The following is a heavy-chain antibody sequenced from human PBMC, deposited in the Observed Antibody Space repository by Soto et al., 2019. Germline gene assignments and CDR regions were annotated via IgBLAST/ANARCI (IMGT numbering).Heavy chain of an antibody. CDR2: MNPNSGNT. CDR3: ARGGRRYYDSSGYYHFDY. CDR1: GYTFTSYD. Sequence: ASVKVSCKASGYTFTSYDINWVRQATGQGLEWMGWMNPNSGNTGYAQKFQGRVTMTRNTSISTAYMELSSLRSEDTAVYYCARGGRRYYDSSGYYHFDYWGQGXLVTVPS. J-gene: IGHJ4*02. D-gene: IGHD3-22*01. V-gene: IGHV1-8*01.